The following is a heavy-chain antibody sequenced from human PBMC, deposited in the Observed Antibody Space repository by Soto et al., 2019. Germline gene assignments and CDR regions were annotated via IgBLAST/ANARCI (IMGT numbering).Heavy chain of an antibody. CDR2: ISGSGGST. D-gene: IGHD3-9*01. V-gene: IGHV3-23*01. J-gene: IGHJ6*02. CDR1: GFTFSSYA. Sequence: GGSLRLSCAASGFTFSSYAMSWVRQAPGKGLEWVSAISGSGGSTYYADSVKGRFTISRDNSKNTLYLQMNSLRAEDTAVYYCAKAQYDILTGREYYYYYYGMDVWGQGTTVTVSS. CDR3: AKAQYDILTGREYYYYYYGMDV.